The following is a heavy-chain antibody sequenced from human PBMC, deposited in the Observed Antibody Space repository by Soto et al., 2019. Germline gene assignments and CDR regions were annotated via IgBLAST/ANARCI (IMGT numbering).Heavy chain of an antibody. CDR3: ARDIMGTNYYYYGMDV. J-gene: IGHJ6*02. CDR2: IYYSGST. Sequence: TLSLTCTVSGGSISSYYWSWIRQPPGKGLEWIGYIYYSGSTNYNPSLKSRVTISVDTSKNQFSLKLSSVTAADTAVYYCARDIMGTNYYYYGMDVWGQGTTVTVSS. D-gene: IGHD2-8*01. V-gene: IGHV4-59*01. CDR1: GGSISSYY.